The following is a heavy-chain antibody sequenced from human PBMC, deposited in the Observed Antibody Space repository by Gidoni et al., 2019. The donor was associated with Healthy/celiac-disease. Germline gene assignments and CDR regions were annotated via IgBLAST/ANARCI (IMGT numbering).Heavy chain of an antibody. J-gene: IGHJ4*02. CDR3: ARVSTRVDIVATVDDY. CDR2: ISVYNGNT. V-gene: IGHV1-18*01. D-gene: IGHD5-12*01. Sequence: QVQLVQSGAEVKKPGASVNVSCKASGYTFTSYGLSWVRQAPGQGLEWMGWISVYNGNTNYAQKLQGRVTMTTDTSTSTAYMELRSLRSDDTAVYYCARVSTRVDIVATVDDYWGQGTLVTVSS. CDR1: GYTFTSYG.